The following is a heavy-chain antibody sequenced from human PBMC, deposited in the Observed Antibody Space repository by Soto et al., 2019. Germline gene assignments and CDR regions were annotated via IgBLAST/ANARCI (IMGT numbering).Heavy chain of an antibody. Sequence: PGGSLRLSCAASGFTFSSYGMHWVRQAPGKGLEWVAVISYDGSNKYYADSVKGRFTISRDNSKNTLYLQMNSLRAEDTAVYYCARDRATDDYGYYYYMDVWGKGTTVTVSS. V-gene: IGHV3-30*03. CDR1: GFTFSSYG. CDR3: ARDRATDDYGYYYYMDV. CDR2: ISYDGSNK. J-gene: IGHJ6*03. D-gene: IGHD5-12*01.